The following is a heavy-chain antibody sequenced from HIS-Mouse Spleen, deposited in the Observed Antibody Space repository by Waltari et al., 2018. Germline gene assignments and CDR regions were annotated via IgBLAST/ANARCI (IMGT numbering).Heavy chain of an antibody. V-gene: IGHV4-4*07. Sequence: QVQLQESGPGLVKPSETLSLTCTVSGGSISRYYGTWFRQPAGKGLEWIGRIYTSGSTNYNPSLKSRVTMSVDTSKNQFSLKLSSVTAADTAVYYCARERTIAARPGHWFDPWGQGTLVTVSS. CDR1: GGSISRYY. CDR2: IYTSGST. CDR3: ARERTIAARPGHWFDP. D-gene: IGHD6-6*01. J-gene: IGHJ5*02.